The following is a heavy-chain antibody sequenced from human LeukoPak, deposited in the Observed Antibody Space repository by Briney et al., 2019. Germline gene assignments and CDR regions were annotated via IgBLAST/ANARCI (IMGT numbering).Heavy chain of an antibody. CDR2: FYYSGST. J-gene: IGHJ4*02. CDR3: ARQGYCSGGGCYPYYFDY. D-gene: IGHD2-15*01. CDR1: GGSISSYY. V-gene: IGHV4-59*08. Sequence: SETLSLTCTVSGGSISSYYWSWIRQPPGKGLEWIGYFYYSGSTNYNPSLKSRVTISVDTSKNQFSLKLSSVTAADTAVYYCARQGYCSGGGCYPYYFDYWGQGTLVTVSS.